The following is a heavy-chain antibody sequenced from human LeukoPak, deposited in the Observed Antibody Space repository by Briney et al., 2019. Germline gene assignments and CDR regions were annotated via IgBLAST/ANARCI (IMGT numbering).Heavy chain of an antibody. V-gene: IGHV3-7*03. CDR1: GFTFSSYW. D-gene: IGHD3-10*01. CDR3: ARAASYKFDP. Sequence: PGGSLRLSCAASGFTFSSYWMSWVRQAPGKGLEWVGNIKQDGSEKYYVDSLKDRFTISRDNAKNLLYLQMNSLRAEDTAVYYCARAASYKFDPRGQGTLVTVSS. J-gene: IGHJ5*02. CDR2: IKQDGSEK.